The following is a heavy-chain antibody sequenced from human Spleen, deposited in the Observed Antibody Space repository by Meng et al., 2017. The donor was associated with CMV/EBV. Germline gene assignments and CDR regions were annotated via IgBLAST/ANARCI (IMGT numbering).Heavy chain of an antibody. J-gene: IGHJ4*02. CDR2: VKSKTHGGTT. V-gene: IGHV3-15*01. D-gene: IGHD3-3*01. Sequence: GGSLRLSCAASGFNINNAWMSWVRQAPGKGLEWVGRVKSKTHGGTTDYAAPVQGRFTISRDDSKNSLFLQMSSLKTEDTAVYYCATDRLIGEYLRFSYAPSDYWGQGTLVTVSS. CDR3: ATDRLIGEYLRFSYAPSDY. CDR1: GFNINNAW.